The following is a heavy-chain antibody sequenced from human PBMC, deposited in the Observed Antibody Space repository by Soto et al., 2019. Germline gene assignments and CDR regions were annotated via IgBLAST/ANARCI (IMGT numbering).Heavy chain of an antibody. CDR3: AKIPLRYFDCLSQGLYYYGKDV. CDR2: ISYDGSNK. V-gene: IGHV3-30*18. CDR1: GFTFSSYG. J-gene: IGHJ6*02. D-gene: IGHD3-9*01. Sequence: QVQLVESGGGVVQPGRSLRLSCAASGFTFSSYGMHWVRQAPGKGLEWVAVISYDGSNKYYADSVKGRFTISRDNSKNPLYLQMNSLSAEDTAVYYCAKIPLRYFDCLSQGLYYYGKDVWGQGTTVTVSS.